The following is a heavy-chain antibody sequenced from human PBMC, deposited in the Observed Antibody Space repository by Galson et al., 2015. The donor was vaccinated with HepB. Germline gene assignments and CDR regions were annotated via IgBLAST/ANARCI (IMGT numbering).Heavy chain of an antibody. D-gene: IGHD3-10*01. CDR2: IYSGGST. V-gene: IGHV3-53*01. CDR3: ARVGGGYYGSGTTFDY. Sequence: SLRLSCAASGFTFSEAWMSWVRQAPGKGLEWVSVIYSGGSTYYADSVKGRFTISRDNSKNTLYLQMNSLRAEDTAVYYCARVGGGYYGSGTTFDYWGQGTLVTVSS. CDR1: GFTFSEAW. J-gene: IGHJ4*02.